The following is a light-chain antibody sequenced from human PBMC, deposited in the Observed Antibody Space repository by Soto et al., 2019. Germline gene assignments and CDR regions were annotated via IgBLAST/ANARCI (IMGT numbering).Light chain of an antibody. CDR1: SSDVGGYNF. V-gene: IGLV2-14*01. CDR3: SSYTTSSTLGV. CDR2: EVS. J-gene: IGLJ3*02. Sequence: QSALTQPASVSGSPGQSITISCTGTSSDVGGYNFVSWYQQHPGKAPKLMIYEVSNRPSGVSHRFSGSKSGNTASLTISGLQAEDDDDYYCSSYTTSSTLGVFGGGTKLTVL.